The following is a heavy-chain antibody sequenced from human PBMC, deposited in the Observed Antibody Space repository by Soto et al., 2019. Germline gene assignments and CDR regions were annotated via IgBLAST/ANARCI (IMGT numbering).Heavy chain of an antibody. CDR3: ARADGGGFGIDY. D-gene: IGHD3-10*01. J-gene: IGHJ4*02. Sequence: QVQLVQSGAEVKKPGASVKVSCKASGYTFTAYYLHWVRQAPGQGLEWMGWINPNSGGTNYAQKFQGWVTMTRDTSISTAYMELSRLKSDDTAVYYCARADGGGFGIDYWGQGTPVTVSS. CDR2: INPNSGGT. V-gene: IGHV1-2*04. CDR1: GYTFTAYY.